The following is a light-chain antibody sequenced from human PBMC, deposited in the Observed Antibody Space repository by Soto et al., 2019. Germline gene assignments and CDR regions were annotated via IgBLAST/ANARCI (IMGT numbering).Light chain of an antibody. V-gene: IGLV4-69*01. Sequence: QSVLTQSPSASASLGASVKLTCTLSSGHSSYAVAWQQQQPEKGPRFLMKLNSDGNHIKGDGIPDRFSGSSSGADRYLTISSLQSEDEADYYCQTWGTGIQVFGGGTQLTVL. J-gene: IGLJ2*01. CDR3: QTWGTGIQV. CDR2: LNSDGNH. CDR1: SGHSSYA.